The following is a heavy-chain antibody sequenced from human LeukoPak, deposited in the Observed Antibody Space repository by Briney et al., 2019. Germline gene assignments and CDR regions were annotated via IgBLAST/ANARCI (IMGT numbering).Heavy chain of an antibody. CDR1: GFTFSSYW. CDR3: ARLRFLEWFGQIYFDY. CDR2: IKQDGSEK. V-gene: IGHV3-7*01. J-gene: IGHJ4*02. Sequence: PGGSLRLTCAASGFTFSSYWMSWVRQAPGKGLEWVANIKQDGSEKYYVDSVKGRFTISRDNAKNSLYLQMNSLRAEDTAVYYCARLRFLEWFGQIYFDYWGQGTLVTVSS. D-gene: IGHD3-3*01.